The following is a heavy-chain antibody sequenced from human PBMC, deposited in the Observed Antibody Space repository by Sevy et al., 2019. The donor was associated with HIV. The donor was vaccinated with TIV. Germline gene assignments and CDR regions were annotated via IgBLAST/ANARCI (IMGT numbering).Heavy chain of an antibody. Sequence: GGSLRLSCAASGFTVSSNYMSWVRQAPGKGLEWVSVIYSGGSTYYADSVKGRFTISRDNSKNTLYLQMNSLRAEDTAVYYCAREAAHDSSGYHQKAPDYWGQGTLVTVSS. J-gene: IGHJ4*02. CDR2: IYSGGST. V-gene: IGHV3-53*01. CDR3: AREAAHDSSGYHQKAPDY. D-gene: IGHD3-22*01. CDR1: GFTVSSNY.